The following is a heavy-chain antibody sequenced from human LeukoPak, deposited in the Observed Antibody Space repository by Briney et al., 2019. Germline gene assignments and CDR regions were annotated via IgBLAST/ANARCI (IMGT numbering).Heavy chain of an antibody. J-gene: IGHJ1*01. CDR1: GYIFTNFA. V-gene: IGHV1-69*13. CDR3: ARDCSSTSCHFQH. D-gene: IGHD2-2*01. CDR2: IIPIFGTA. Sequence: ASVKVSCKASGYIFTNFAVNWVRQAPGQGLEWMGGIIPIFGTANYAQKFQGRVTITADESTSTAYMELSSLRSEDTAVYYCARDCSSTSCHFQHWGQGTLVTVSS.